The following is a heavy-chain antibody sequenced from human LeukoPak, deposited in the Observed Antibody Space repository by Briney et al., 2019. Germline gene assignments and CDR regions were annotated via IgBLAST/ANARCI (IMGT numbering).Heavy chain of an antibody. D-gene: IGHD6-6*01. CDR2: IRSKAYGGTT. J-gene: IGHJ6*03. Sequence: GGSLRLSCTASGFTFGDYAMSWFRQAPGKGLEWVGFIRSKAYGGTTEDAASVKGRFTISRDDSKSIAYLQMNSLKTEDTAVYYCTRGIAARPKGYYYYYMDVWGKGTTVTVSS. CDR3: TRGIAARPKGYYYYYMDV. CDR1: GFTFGDYA. V-gene: IGHV3-49*03.